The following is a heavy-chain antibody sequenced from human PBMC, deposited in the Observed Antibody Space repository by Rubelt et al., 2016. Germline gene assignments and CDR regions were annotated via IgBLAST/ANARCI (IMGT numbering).Heavy chain of an antibody. Sequence: HWVRQAPGKGLEWVSCINNDGTTTSYAASVKGRFTISRDNAKNTLYLQMNTLRPEDTAVYYCAKNRGSGWSSLDYWGLGTLVTVSS. CDR2: INNDGTTT. D-gene: IGHD6-19*01. CDR3: AKNRGSGWSSLDY. J-gene: IGHJ4*02. V-gene: IGHV3-74*01.